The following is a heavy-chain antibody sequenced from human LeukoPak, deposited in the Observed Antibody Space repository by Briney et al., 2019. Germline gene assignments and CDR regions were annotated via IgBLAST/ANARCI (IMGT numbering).Heavy chain of an antibody. D-gene: IGHD2-2*01. V-gene: IGHV4-59*02. CDR2: IRNSGPT. Sequence: PSETLSLTCTVSYDSASDYFWSWIRQPPGKGLEWIAYIRNSGPTRYNPSLQSRVTISLDTSKNQFSLKLTSVTAADTARYYCVKSSSSRFDPWGQGTLVTVSS. J-gene: IGHJ5*02. CDR3: VKSSSSRFDP. CDR1: YDSASDYF.